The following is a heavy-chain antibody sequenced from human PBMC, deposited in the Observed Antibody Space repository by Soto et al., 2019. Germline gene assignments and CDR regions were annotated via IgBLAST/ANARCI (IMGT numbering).Heavy chain of an antibody. CDR3: ATVGPYFWSGPSELDY. CDR1: GFTFSSYA. V-gene: IGHV3-23*01. D-gene: IGHD3-3*01. J-gene: IGHJ4*02. Sequence: EVQLLESGGGLVQPGGSLRLSCAASGFTFSSYAMSWVRQAPGKGLEWVSAISGSGGSTYYADSVKGRFTISRDNSKNTLYLQMNSLRAEDTAVYYCATVGPYFWSGPSELDYWGQGTLVTVSS. CDR2: ISGSGGST.